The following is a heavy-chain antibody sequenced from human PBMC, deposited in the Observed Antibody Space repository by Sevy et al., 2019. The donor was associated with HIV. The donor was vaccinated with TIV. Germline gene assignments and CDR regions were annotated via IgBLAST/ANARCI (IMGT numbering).Heavy chain of an antibody. CDR1: XXTXTGYS. CDR2: INPNSGDT. Sequence: ASVKVSCKASXXTXTGYSXHWVRQAPGQGLEWMGWINPNSGDTKYVQKFQDRVTMTRDTSITTAYMELSRLRSDDTAVYYCARVXXSDYYDSNGXXWFXRXGQGTLVTVSS. V-gene: IGHV1-2*02. CDR3: ARVXXSDYYDSNGXXWFXR. D-gene: IGHD3-22*01. J-gene: IGHJ5*02.